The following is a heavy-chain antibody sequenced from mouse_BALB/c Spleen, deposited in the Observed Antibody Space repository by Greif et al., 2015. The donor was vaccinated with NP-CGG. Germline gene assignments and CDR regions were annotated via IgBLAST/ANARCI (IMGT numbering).Heavy chain of an antibody. CDR1: GFTFSSYT. CDR3: ARHYYGSSYYFDY. CDR2: ISNGGGST. D-gene: IGHD1-1*01. J-gene: IGHJ2*01. V-gene: IGHV5-12-2*01. Sequence: EVHLVESGGGLVQPGGSLKLSCAASGFTFSSYTMSWVRQTPEKRLEWVAYISNGGGSTYYPDTVKGRFTISRDNAKNTLYLQMSSLMSEDTAMYYCARHYYGSSYYFDYWGQGTTLTVSS.